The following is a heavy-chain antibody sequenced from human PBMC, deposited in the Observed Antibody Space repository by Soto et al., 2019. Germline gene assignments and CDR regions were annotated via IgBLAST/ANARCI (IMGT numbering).Heavy chain of an antibody. D-gene: IGHD3-22*01. CDR1: GYTFTSYG. CDR3: PSGRYSDREDNWFDH. Sequence: GASVKVSCKASGYTFTSYGISWVRQAPGQGLEWMGWISAYNGNTNYAQKLQGRVTMTTETSTSTAHIQLRSLRSADPTPYHCPSGRYSDREDNWFDHWGQGTLVTTSP. V-gene: IGHV1-18*01. J-gene: IGHJ5*02. CDR2: ISAYNGNT.